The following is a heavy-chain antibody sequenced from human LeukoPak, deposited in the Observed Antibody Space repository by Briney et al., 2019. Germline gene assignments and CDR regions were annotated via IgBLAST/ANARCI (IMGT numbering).Heavy chain of an antibody. V-gene: IGHV4-34*01. Sequence: PSETLSLSCAVYGGSFSGDYWSWIRQPPGKGLQWIGEINHSGNTNNNPSLKSRVPMSVDTSKNQLSLNLTSVTAADTAVYYCARVHGHNLGTLDYWGQGILVTVSS. CDR3: ARVHGHNLGTLDY. J-gene: IGHJ4*02. D-gene: IGHD5-24*01. CDR1: GGSFSGDY. CDR2: INHSGNT.